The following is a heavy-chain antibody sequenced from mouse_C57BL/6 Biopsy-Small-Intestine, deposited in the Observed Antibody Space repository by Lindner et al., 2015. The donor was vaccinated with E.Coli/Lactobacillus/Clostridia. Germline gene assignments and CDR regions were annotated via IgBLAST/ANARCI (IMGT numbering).Heavy chain of an antibody. CDR1: GFNIKDDY. J-gene: IGHJ2*01. Sequence: VQLQESGAELVRPGASVKLSCTASGFNIKDDYMHWVKQRPEQGLEWIGRIDPEDGETEYAPKFQGKATITTDTSSNTAYLHLSSLTSEDTAVYYCAPSFAYWGQGTTLTVSS. CDR2: IDPEDGET. V-gene: IGHV14-2*01. CDR3: APSFAY.